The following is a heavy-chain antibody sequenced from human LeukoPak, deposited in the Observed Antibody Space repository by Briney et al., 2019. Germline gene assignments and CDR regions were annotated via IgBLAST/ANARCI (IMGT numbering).Heavy chain of an antibody. Sequence: SETLSFTCTVSGGSLNSGNYYWRSIRQPPGWGLVWNVDIHYRGSTNYNPSLKRRIPISVDTSRNQFSLELRSVTAADTGVYYCAGSGGVVVPAELDYWGQRTLVTVSS. J-gene: IGHJ4*02. CDR2: IHYRGST. D-gene: IGHD2-2*01. CDR1: GGSLNSGNYY. V-gene: IGHV4-61*01. CDR3: AGSGGVVVPAELDY.